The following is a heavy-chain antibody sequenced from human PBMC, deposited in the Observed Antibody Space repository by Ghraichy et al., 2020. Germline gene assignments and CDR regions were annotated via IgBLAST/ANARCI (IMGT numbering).Heavy chain of an antibody. CDR1: GFTFSSYS. Sequence: GGSLRLSCAASGFTFSSYSMNWVRQAPGKGLEWVSYISSSSSTIYYADSVKGRFTISRDNAKNSLYLQMNSLRDEDTAVYYCARDTAAGIQLVYYYYYYGMAVWGQGTTVTVSS. D-gene: IGHD6-13*01. V-gene: IGHV3-48*02. CDR2: ISSSSSTI. J-gene: IGHJ6*02. CDR3: ARDTAAGIQLVYYYYYYGMAV.